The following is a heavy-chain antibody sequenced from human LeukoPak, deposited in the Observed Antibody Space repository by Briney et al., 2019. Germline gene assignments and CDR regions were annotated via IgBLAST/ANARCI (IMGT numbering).Heavy chain of an antibody. Sequence: RLGESLKISCKGSGYSFTSYWIGWVRQMPGKGLEWMGIIYPGDSDTRYSPSFQGQVTISADKSICTAYLQWSSLKASDTAMYYCARPLNYYDSSGYYYVGAFDIWGQGTMVTVSS. V-gene: IGHV5-51*01. CDR1: GYSFTSYW. CDR2: IYPGDSDT. J-gene: IGHJ3*02. D-gene: IGHD3-22*01. CDR3: ARPLNYYDSSGYYYVGAFDI.